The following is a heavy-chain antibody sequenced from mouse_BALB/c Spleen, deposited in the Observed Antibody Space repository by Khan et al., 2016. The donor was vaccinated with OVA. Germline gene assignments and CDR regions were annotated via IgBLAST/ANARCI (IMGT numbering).Heavy chain of an antibody. J-gene: IGHJ4*01. Sequence: EVQLQESGPGLVKPSQSLSLTCTVTGYSITSDYAWNWIRQFPGNKLEWMGYISYSGGTNYNPSLKSRISITRDTSKNQFFLQLNSVTTEDTATYDCARDGSQYNYAMDYWGQGTSVTVSS. V-gene: IGHV3-2*02. CDR2: ISYSGGT. CDR1: GYSITSDYA. D-gene: IGHD2-3*01. CDR3: ARDGSQYNYAMDY.